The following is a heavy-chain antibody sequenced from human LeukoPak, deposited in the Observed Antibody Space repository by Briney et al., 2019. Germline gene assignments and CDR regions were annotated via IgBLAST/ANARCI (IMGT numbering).Heavy chain of an antibody. CDR2: IKQDGSEK. CDR3: ARKKYYYDTSANGWFDP. V-gene: IGHV3-7*01. CDR1: GFTFSSYW. Sequence: GGSLRLSCAASGFTFSSYWMSWVRQAPGKGLEWVANIKQDGSEKYYVDSVKGRFTISRDNAKNSLSLQMNSLRAEDTAVYYCARKKYYYDTSANGWFDPWGQGTLVAVSS. D-gene: IGHD3-22*01. J-gene: IGHJ5*02.